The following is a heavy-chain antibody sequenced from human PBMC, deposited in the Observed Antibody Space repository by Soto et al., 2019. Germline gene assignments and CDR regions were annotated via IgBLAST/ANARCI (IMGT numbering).Heavy chain of an antibody. CDR3: ARGPHSGSYYNGYYYMDV. CDR1: GYTFTGYY. V-gene: IGHV1-2*04. CDR2: INPNSGGT. D-gene: IGHD3-10*01. Sequence: ASVKVSCKASGYTFTGYYMHWVRQAPGQGLEWMGWINPNSGGTNYAQKFQGWVTMTRDTSISTAYMGLSRLRADDTAVYYCARGPHSGSYYNGYYYMDVWGKGTTVTVSS. J-gene: IGHJ6*03.